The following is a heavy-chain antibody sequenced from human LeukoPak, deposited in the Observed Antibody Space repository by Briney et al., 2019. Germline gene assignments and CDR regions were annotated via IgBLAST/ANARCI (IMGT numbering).Heavy chain of an antibody. CDR2: IEQDGSEK. CDR3: ARDPETGITGTTNY. V-gene: IGHV3-7*01. J-gene: IGHJ4*02. D-gene: IGHD1-7*01. Sequence: GGSLRLSCAASGFTFSSYWMSWVRQAPGKGLEWVANIEQDGSEKYYVDSVKGRFTISRDNAKDSLYLQMNSLRAEDTAVYYCARDPETGITGTTNYWGQGTLVTVSS. CDR1: GFTFSSYW.